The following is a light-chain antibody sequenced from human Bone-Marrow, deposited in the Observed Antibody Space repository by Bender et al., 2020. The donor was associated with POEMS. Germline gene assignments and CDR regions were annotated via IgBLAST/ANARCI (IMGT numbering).Light chain of an antibody. Sequence: QSALTQPASVSGSPGQSITIPCTGTSSDVGAHDYVYWYRQHPGKAPELIIHDVSDRPSGVSNRISGSKSGKTASLTISGLEAEDEADYYCSSYRSGSTWVFGGGTKLTVL. CDR1: SSDVGAHDY. J-gene: IGLJ3*02. CDR2: DVS. V-gene: IGLV2-14*03. CDR3: SSYRSGSTWV.